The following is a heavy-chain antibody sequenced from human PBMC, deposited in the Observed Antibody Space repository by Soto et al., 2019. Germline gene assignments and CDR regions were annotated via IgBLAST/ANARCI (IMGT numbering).Heavy chain of an antibody. CDR1: GFTFSSYS. CDR3: ARYAFITIFGVVHWYFDL. CDR2: ISSSSSYI. D-gene: IGHD3-3*01. Sequence: GGSLRLSCAASGFTFSSYSMNWVRQAPGKGLEWVSSISSSSSYIYYADSVKGRFTISRDNAKNSLYLQMNSLRAEDTAVYYCARYAFITIFGVVHWYFDLWGRGTLVTVSS. V-gene: IGHV3-21*01. J-gene: IGHJ2*01.